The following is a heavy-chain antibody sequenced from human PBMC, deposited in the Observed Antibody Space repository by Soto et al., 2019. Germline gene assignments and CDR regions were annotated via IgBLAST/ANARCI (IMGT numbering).Heavy chain of an antibody. Sequence: GGSLRLSCAASGFTFSSYGMHWVRQAPGKGLEWVAVISYDGSNKYYADSVKGRFTISRDNSKNTLYLQMNSLRAEDTAVYYCAKDRRFIALGYYFDYWGQGTLVTVSS. CDR2: ISYDGSNK. CDR3: AKDRRFIALGYYFDY. D-gene: IGHD6-13*01. J-gene: IGHJ4*02. CDR1: GFTFSSYG. V-gene: IGHV3-30*18.